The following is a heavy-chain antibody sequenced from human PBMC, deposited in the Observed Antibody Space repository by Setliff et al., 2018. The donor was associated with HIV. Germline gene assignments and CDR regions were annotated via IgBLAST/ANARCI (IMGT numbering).Heavy chain of an antibody. J-gene: IGHJ4*02. CDR3: AKGRYSSSWYYFDY. D-gene: IGHD6-13*01. Sequence: LRLSCVGSGFTFNGYAMNWVRQAPGKGLEWVSGITWNSGSIAYADSVKGRFTISRDNAKNSLYLQMNSLRAEDMALYYCAKGRYSSSWYYFDYWGQGTLVTVSS. V-gene: IGHV3-9*03. CDR2: ITWNSGSI. CDR1: GFTFNGYA.